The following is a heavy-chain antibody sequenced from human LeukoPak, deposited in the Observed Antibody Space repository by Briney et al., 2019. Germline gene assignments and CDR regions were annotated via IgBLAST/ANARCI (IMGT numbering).Heavy chain of an antibody. CDR2: ISSSSSTI. CDR1: GFTFSTYT. Sequence: PGGSLRLSCAASGFTFSTYTMSWVRQAPGKGLEWVSYISSSSSTIYYTDSVKGRFTVSRDNAKNSLYLQMNSLRAEDTAVYYCAREYYYDSRIPLDYWGQETLVTVSS. V-gene: IGHV3-48*01. CDR3: AREYYYDSRIPLDY. J-gene: IGHJ4*02. D-gene: IGHD3-22*01.